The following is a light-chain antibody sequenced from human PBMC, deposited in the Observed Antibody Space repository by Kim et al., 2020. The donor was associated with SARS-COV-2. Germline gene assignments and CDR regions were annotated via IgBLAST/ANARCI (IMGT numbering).Light chain of an antibody. CDR2: GAS. CDR1: QSVSSN. V-gene: IGKV3-15*01. CDR3: QQYNNWSGT. Sequence: EIVMTQSPATLSVSPGERATLSCRASQSVSSNLAWYQQKPGQAPRLLIYGASTRATGIPARFSGSGSGTEFTLTISSLQSEDFAVYYCQQYNNWSGTFGQGTQVDIK. J-gene: IGKJ1*01.